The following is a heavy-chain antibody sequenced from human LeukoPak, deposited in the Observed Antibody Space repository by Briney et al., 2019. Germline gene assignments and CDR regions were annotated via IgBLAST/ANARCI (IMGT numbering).Heavy chain of an antibody. Sequence: GGSLRLSCAASGFTFSSYWMSWVRQAPGKGLEWVSAISGSGGSTYYADSVKGRFTISRDNSKNTLYLQMNSLRAEDTAVYYCAKTGGCDSSGYPHYYYYYMDVWGKGTTVTISS. CDR3: AKTGGCDSSGYPHYYYYYMDV. CDR1: GFTFSSYW. D-gene: IGHD3-22*01. J-gene: IGHJ6*03. CDR2: ISGSGGST. V-gene: IGHV3-23*01.